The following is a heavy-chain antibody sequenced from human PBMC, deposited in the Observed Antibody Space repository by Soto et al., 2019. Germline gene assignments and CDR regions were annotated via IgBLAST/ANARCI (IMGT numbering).Heavy chain of an antibody. V-gene: IGHV4-59*10. J-gene: IGHJ5*02. CDR3: ARGRLWFLNWFDP. CDR2: IYTSGST. Sequence: SEILSLTCGVYGGSFSGYYWSWIRQPAGKGLEWIGRIYTSGSTNYNPSLKSRVTMSVDTSKNQFSLKLSSVTAADTAVYYCARGRLWFLNWFDPWGQGTLVTVSS. CDR1: GGSFSGYY. D-gene: IGHD3-10*01.